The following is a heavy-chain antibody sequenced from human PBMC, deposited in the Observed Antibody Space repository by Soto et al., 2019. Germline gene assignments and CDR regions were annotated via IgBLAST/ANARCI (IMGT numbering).Heavy chain of an antibody. CDR3: AKGGRQWLVTSDFNY. CDR1: GFTFSDYA. J-gene: IGHJ4*02. Sequence: VQLVESGGGVVQPGRSLRLSCAASGFTFSDYAMHWVRQAPGKGLEWVAVVSHDGRNTHYADSVKGRFTISRDSSKNTVSLEMNSLSAEDTAGFYCAKGGRQWLVTSDFNYGGKGDLVPVSS. D-gene: IGHD6-19*01. V-gene: IGHV3-30*18. CDR2: VSHDGRNT.